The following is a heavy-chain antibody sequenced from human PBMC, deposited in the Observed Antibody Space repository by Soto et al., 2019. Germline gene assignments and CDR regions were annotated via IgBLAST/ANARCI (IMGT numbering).Heavy chain of an antibody. J-gene: IGHJ6*02. CDR3: ARDRVVRDYYYYGMDV. CDR2: IIPILGIA. V-gene: IGHV1-69*08. CDR1: GGTFSSYT. Sequence: QVQLVQSGAEVKKPGSSVKVSCKASGGTFSSYTISWVRQAPGQGLEWMGRIIPILGIANYAQKFQGRVTITADKSTSTAYMELSSLRSEDTAVYYCARDRVVRDYYYYGMDVWGQGTTVTVSS. D-gene: IGHD2-2*01.